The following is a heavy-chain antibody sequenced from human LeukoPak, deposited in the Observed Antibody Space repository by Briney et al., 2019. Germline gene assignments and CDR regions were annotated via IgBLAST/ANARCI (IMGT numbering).Heavy chain of an antibody. D-gene: IGHD2-2*01. CDR2: IRYDGINK. V-gene: IGHV3-30*02. J-gene: IGHJ4*02. CDR1: GFTFSRYG. CDR3: AKVHCSTTSCYFPDS. Sequence: GGSLRLSCAASGFTFSRYGMHWVRQAPGKGLEWVAFIRYDGINKYYEDSVKGRFTISRDNSKNTLYLQMNSLRVEDTAVYYCAKVHCSTTSCYFPDSWGQGTLVTVSS.